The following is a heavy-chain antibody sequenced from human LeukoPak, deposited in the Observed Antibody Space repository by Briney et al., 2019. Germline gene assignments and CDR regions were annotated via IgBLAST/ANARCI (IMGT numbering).Heavy chain of an antibody. J-gene: IGHJ4*02. V-gene: IGHV4-39*07. CDR1: GGSISSSSYY. CDR2: IYYSGST. CDR3: ARGRYCSGGSCYSGLFDY. D-gene: IGHD2-15*01. Sequence: SETLSLTCTVSGGSISSSSYYWGWIRQPPGKGLEWIGSIYYSGSTYYNPSLKSRVTISVDTSKNQFSLKLSSVTAADTAVYYCARGRYCSGGSCYSGLFDYWGQGTLVTVSS.